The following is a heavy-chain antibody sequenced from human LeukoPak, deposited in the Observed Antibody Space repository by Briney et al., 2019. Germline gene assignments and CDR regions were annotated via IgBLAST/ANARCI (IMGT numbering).Heavy chain of an antibody. D-gene: IGHD3-3*01. CDR3: AREDRRITIFGVVTLDAFDI. CDR1: GYTFTSYY. V-gene: IGHV1-46*01. J-gene: IGHJ3*02. CDR2: IKPSGGST. Sequence: ASVKVSCKASGYTFTSYYMHWVRQAPGQGLEWMGIIKPSGGSTSYAQKFQGRVTMTRDTSTSTVYMELSSLRSEDTAVYYCAREDRRITIFGVVTLDAFDIWGQGTMVTVSS.